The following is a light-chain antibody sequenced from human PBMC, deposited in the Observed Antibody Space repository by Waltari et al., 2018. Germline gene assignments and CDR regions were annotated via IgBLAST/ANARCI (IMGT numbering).Light chain of an antibody. CDR1: ALPTKY. V-gene: IGLV3-25*03. CDR3: QSADSSASYKV. CDR2: KDI. J-gene: IGLJ2*01. Sequence: SYELSQPPSVSVSPGQTARITCSGAALPTKYAFCYQQRPGQAPVLLIYKDIERPSGIPERFSGSSSGTSVTLTISGVQAEDEADYYCQSADSSASYKVFGGGTKLTVL.